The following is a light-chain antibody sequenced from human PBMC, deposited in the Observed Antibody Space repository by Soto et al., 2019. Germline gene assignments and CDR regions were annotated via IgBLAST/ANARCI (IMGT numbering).Light chain of an antibody. Sequence: DIVMTQSPDSLAVSLGERATINCKSSQSVLYSSNNKNYLAWYQQKPGQPPKLLIYWASTRESGVPDRFSGSGSGKDLPLTISRLQAEDVAVYYFQQYYSTPYTFGQGTKLEIK. J-gene: IGKJ2*01. CDR3: QQYYSTPYT. CDR2: WAS. V-gene: IGKV4-1*01. CDR1: QSVLYSSNNKNY.